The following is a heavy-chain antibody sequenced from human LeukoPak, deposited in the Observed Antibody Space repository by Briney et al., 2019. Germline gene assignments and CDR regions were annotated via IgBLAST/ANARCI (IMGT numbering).Heavy chain of an antibody. V-gene: IGHV4-59*01. CDR2: IYYSGST. D-gene: IGHD3-10*01. Sequence: SETLSLTCTVCGGAIRSYYWRWMRQPTGKGLEWIGYIYYSGSTNYNPSLKSRVTISVDTSKNQFSLKLSSVTAADTAVYYCARLLWFGESIWFDPWGQGTLVTVSS. CDR1: GGAIRSYY. CDR3: ARLLWFGESIWFDP. J-gene: IGHJ5*02.